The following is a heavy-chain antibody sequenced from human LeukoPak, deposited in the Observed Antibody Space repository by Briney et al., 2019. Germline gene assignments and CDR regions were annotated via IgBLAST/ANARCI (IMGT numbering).Heavy chain of an antibody. V-gene: IGHV4-59*01. CDR2: IYYSGST. D-gene: IGHD6-13*01. CDR1: GGSISSYY. J-gene: IGHJ4*02. CDR3: ARDEWSSSWSYFDY. Sequence: PSETLSLTCTVSGGSISSYYWSWLRQPPGKGLEWIGYIYYSGSTNYNPSLKSRVTISVDTSKNQFSLKLSSVTAADTAVYYCARDEWSSSWSYFDYWGQGTLVTVSS.